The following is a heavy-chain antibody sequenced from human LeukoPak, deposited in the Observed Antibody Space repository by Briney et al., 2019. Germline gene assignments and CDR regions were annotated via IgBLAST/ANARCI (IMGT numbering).Heavy chain of an antibody. CDR2: IRYDGSNK. CDR1: GFTFSSYG. V-gene: IGHV3-30*02. D-gene: IGHD1-26*01. J-gene: IGHJ3*02. CDR3: ARGGWELDAFDI. Sequence: GGSLRLSCAASGFTFSSYGMHWVRQAPGKGLEWVAFIRYDGSNKYYADSVKGRFTISRDNSKNTLYLQMNSLRAEDTAVYYCARGGWELDAFDIWGQGTMVTVSS.